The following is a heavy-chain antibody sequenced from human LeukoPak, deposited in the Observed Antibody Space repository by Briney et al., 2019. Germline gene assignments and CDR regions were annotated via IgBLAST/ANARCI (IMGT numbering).Heavy chain of an antibody. J-gene: IGHJ5*02. CDR1: RVTFSSYA. CDR3: AKGYCDGSGSFRWFDP. V-gene: IGHV3-23*01. D-gene: IGHD3-10*01. Sequence: GGSLRLSCADSRVTFSSYAMSWVRQAPGKGLEWVSAISAGGGTTYYADSVKGRFTISRDKSKNTLYLQMNSLRAEDTAVYYCAKGYCDGSGSFRWFDPWGQGTLVTVSS. CDR2: ISAGGGTT.